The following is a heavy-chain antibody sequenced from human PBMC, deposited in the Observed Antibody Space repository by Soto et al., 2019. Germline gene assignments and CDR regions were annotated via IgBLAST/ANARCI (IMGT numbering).Heavy chain of an antibody. J-gene: IGHJ6*03. CDR3: ARGLILWFGELSRRGGYYYYMDV. V-gene: IGHV4-34*01. CDR1: GGSFSGYQ. D-gene: IGHD3-10*01. CDR2: INDSGNI. Sequence: QVQLQQWGAGLLKPSETLSLTCAVYGGSFSGYQWSWIRQTPGKGLEWIGEINDSGNINYNPSLTLRVTILLVTPKKQISLKLSSVTAADSAVYYCARGLILWFGELSRRGGYYYYMDVWGKGTTVTVSS.